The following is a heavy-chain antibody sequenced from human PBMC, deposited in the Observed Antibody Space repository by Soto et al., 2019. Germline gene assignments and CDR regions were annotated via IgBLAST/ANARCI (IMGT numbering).Heavy chain of an antibody. V-gene: IGHV4-30-4*01. CDR1: GGSISSGDYY. J-gene: IGHJ6*02. CDR3: GRDRAPDV. D-gene: IGHD3-10*01. CDR2: IYYSGTT. Sequence: TSETLSLTCTVSGGSISSGDYYWSWIRQPPGKGLEWIGYIYYSGTTFYNPSLKSRVTISVDTSKNQFSLKLSSVTAADTAVYYCGRDRAPDVWGQGTTVTVSS.